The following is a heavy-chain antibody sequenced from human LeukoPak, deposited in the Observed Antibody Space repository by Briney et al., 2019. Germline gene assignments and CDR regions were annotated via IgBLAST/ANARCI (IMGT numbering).Heavy chain of an antibody. V-gene: IGHV5-51*01. D-gene: IGHD6-25*01. J-gene: IGHJ5*02. Sequence: GESLKISCKGPGYSFTSYWIGWVRQMPGKGLEWMGIIYPGDSDTRYSPSFQGQVTISADKSISTAYLQWSSLKASDTAVYYCARVVSGIAAGFDPWGQGTLVTVSS. CDR2: IYPGDSDT. CDR3: ARVVSGIAAGFDP. CDR1: GYSFTSYW.